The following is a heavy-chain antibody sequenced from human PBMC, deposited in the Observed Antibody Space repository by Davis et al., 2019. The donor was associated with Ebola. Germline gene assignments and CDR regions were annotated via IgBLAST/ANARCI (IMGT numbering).Heavy chain of an antibody. V-gene: IGHV3-23*01. J-gene: IGHJ4*02. Sequence: PGGSLRLSCAASGFVFRNYVMSWVRQAPGKGLEWVSTLGTSADTYYADSVKGRFTISRDNSKNTLYLQMNSLRAEDTAVYYCAKKANFDYWGQGTLVTVSS. CDR3: AKKANFDY. CDR2: LGTSADT. CDR1: GFVFRNYV.